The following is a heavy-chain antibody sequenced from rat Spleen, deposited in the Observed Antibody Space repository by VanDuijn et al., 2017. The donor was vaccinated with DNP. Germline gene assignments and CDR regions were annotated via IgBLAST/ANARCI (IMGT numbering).Heavy chain of an antibody. CDR2: INGAGST. CDR1: DYSRRSGWG. J-gene: IGHJ2*01. D-gene: IGHD5-1*01. V-gene: IGHV3-3*01. Sequence: EVQLEESGRCLVKPARSLYVACSVFDYSRRSGWGCTCVGKIPGEKLWWMGSINGAGSTDYNPSLKSRISITRDISKNQFFLQVNSVTPEDSATYYCAIQLGVFDYWGQGIMVTVSS. CDR3: AIQLGVFDY.